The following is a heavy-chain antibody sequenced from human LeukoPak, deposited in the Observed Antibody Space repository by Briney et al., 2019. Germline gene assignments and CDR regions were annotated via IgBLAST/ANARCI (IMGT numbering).Heavy chain of an antibody. J-gene: IGHJ6*03. CDR1: GYTFTTYY. CDR3: ARDQGRGYSSGPYYYYYYMDV. D-gene: IGHD5-18*01. V-gene: IGHV1-46*01. CDR2: ISPSSGIT. Sequence: ASVKVSCKASGYTFTTYYMHWVRQAPGRGLEWMGIISPSSGITGYAQKFQDRVTITTDESTSTAYMELSSLRSEDTAMYYCARDQGRGYSSGPYYYYYYMDVWGKGTTVTVSS.